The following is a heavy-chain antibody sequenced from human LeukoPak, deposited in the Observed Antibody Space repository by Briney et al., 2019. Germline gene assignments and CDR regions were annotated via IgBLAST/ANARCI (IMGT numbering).Heavy chain of an antibody. CDR2: INPNSGGT. J-gene: IGHJ3*02. CDR3: ARGAHCSGGSCTSDDPILDAFDI. D-gene: IGHD2-15*01. Sequence: GASVKVSCKASGYTFTGYYMHWVRQAPGQGLEWMGWINPNSGGTNYAQKFQGRVTMTRDTSISTAYMELSRLRSDDTAVYYCARGAHCSGGSCTSDDPILDAFDIWGQGTMVTVSS. CDR1: GYTFTGYY. V-gene: IGHV1-2*02.